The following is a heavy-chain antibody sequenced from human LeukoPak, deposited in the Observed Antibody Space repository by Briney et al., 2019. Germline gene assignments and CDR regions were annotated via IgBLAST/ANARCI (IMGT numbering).Heavy chain of an antibody. CDR1: GYTFTGYY. Sequence: GASVKVSCKASGYTFTGYYMHWVRQAPGQGLEWMGWINPNSGGTNYAQKFQGRVTMTRDTSISTAYMELSRLRSDDTAVYYCARGTSGYDANVYYYYYYMDVWGKGTTVTISS. CDR3: ARGTSGYDANVYYYYYYMDV. V-gene: IGHV1-2*02. CDR2: INPNSGGT. D-gene: IGHD5-12*01. J-gene: IGHJ6*03.